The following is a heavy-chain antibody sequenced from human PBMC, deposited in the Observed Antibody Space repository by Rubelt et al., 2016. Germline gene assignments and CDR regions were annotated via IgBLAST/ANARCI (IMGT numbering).Heavy chain of an antibody. V-gene: IGHV4-34*01. CDR1: GGSFSGYY. CDR2: SNVRGST. D-gene: IGHD3-22*01. Sequence: QVQLRQWGAGLLKPSETLSLTCAVYGGSFSGYYWTWIRQPPGKGLEWIGESNVRGSTNYNPSLKSRVTISVATSKNQFSLTLNFLTAADTAVYYCARDTSSYYVSSGSFDIWGQGTMVTVSS. J-gene: IGHJ3*02. CDR3: ARDTSSYYVSSGSFDI.